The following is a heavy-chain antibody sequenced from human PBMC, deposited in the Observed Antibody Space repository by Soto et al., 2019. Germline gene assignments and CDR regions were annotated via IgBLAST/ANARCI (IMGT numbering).Heavy chain of an antibody. V-gene: IGHV3-49*03. D-gene: IGHD3-16*01. J-gene: IGHJ3*02. CDR1: GFTFADYA. CDR2: IRSKASGGTV. CDR3: TRGLLGVRAFDI. Sequence: EVQLVESGGDLVQPGRSLRLSCTTSGFTFADYAVSWLRQAPGKGLEWVSFIRSKASGGTVEYAASVKGRFTMSRDDSKSIAYLQMNSLKTEDTAVYYCTRGLLGVRAFDIWGQGTMVTVSS.